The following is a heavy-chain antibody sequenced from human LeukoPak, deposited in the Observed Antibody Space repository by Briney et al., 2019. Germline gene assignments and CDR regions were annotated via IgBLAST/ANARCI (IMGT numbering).Heavy chain of an antibody. CDR2: ISYDGSNK. Sequence: GGSLRLSCAASGFSFSSYAMHWVRQAPGKGLEWVAVISYDGSNKYYADSVKGRFTTSRDNSKNTLYLQMNSLRAEDTAVYYCARAPERYNWNYEGPFDYWGQGTLVTVSS. V-gene: IGHV3-30-3*01. CDR1: GFSFSSYA. CDR3: ARAPERYNWNYEGPFDY. J-gene: IGHJ4*02. D-gene: IGHD1-7*01.